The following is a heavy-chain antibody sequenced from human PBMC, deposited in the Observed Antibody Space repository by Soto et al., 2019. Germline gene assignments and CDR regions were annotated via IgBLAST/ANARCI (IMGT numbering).Heavy chain of an antibody. V-gene: IGHV3-30*18. CDR1: GFTFSNFA. J-gene: IGHJ3*02. Sequence: QVQLVESGGGVVQPGRSLRLSCSASGFTFSNFAMHWVRQAPGKGLAWVTAISQDGNKKSSAVSVRGRFTISRDNSKNTVYVQMNNLRVEDTAIYFCAKDLSSNDNDSRDIGFDIWGEGTMVTVAS. D-gene: IGHD3-22*01. CDR2: ISQDGNKK. CDR3: AKDLSSNDNDSRDIGFDI.